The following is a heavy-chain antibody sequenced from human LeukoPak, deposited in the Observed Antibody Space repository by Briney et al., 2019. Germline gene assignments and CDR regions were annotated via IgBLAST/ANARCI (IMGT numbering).Heavy chain of an antibody. CDR2: ISTSSNYI. CDR3: AKLWAEALDY. D-gene: IGHD2-21*01. CDR1: GFTFSSYS. Sequence: GGSLRLSCAASGFTFSSYSMNWVRQAPGKGLEWVSSISTSSNYIYYADSVKGRFTISRDNSKNTLYLQMNSLTAEDTAVYYCAKLWAEALDYWGQGTLVTVSS. V-gene: IGHV3-21*04. J-gene: IGHJ4*02.